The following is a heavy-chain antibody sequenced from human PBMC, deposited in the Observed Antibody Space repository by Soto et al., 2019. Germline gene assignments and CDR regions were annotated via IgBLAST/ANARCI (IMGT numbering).Heavy chain of an antibody. CDR1: GFTFSDHY. Sequence: EVQLVESGGGLVQPGGSLRLSCAASGFTFSDHYMDWVRQAPGKGLEWVGRIRNKANSYTTEYAASVKGRFTISRDDSKNLRYLQMNSLKTEDTAVYYCARGTFDYWGQGTLVTVSS. CDR3: ARGTFDY. CDR2: IRNKANSYTT. V-gene: IGHV3-72*01. D-gene: IGHD3-10*01. J-gene: IGHJ4*02.